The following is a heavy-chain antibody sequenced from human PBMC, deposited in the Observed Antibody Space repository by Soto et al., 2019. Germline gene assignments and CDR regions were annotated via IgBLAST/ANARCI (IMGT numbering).Heavy chain of an antibody. V-gene: IGHV4-4*02. CDR2: IYHSGST. CDR3: AHLPYGSGSSLDY. CDR1: GGSISSSNW. J-gene: IGHJ4*02. Sequence: SETLSLTCAVSGGSISSSNWWSWVRQPPGKGLEWIGEIYHSGSTNYNPSLKSRVTISVDKSKNQFSLKLSSVTAADTAVYYCAHLPYGSGSSLDYWGQGTLVTVSS. D-gene: IGHD3-10*01.